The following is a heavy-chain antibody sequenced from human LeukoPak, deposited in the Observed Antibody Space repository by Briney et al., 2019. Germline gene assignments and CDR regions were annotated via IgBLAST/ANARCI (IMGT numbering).Heavy chain of an antibody. CDR1: GFTFSSYG. D-gene: IGHD3-3*01. CDR3: ATLFFWSGSY. V-gene: IGHV3-30*03. Sequence: PGGSLRLSCAASGFTFSSYGMHWVRQAPGKGLEWVAVISYDGSNKYYAGSVKGRFTISRDNSKNTLYLQMNSLRAEDTAVYYCATLFFWSGSYWGQGTLVTVSS. CDR2: ISYDGSNK. J-gene: IGHJ4*02.